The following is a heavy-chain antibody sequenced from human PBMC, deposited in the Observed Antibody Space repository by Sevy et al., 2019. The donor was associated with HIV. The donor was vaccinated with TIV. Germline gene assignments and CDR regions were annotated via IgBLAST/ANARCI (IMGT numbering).Heavy chain of an antibody. D-gene: IGHD5-12*01. CDR1: GFTFSTYA. CDR3: ARDRDDSSGFGMDV. CDR2: ISGSGGST. J-gene: IGHJ6*02. V-gene: IGHV3-23*01. Sequence: GGSLRLSCAASGFTFSTYAMSWVRQAPGKGLEWVSGISGSGGSTYYADSLKGRFTIFRDNSKNTLFLQMNSLRAEDTAVYYCARDRDDSSGFGMDVWGQGTTVTVSS.